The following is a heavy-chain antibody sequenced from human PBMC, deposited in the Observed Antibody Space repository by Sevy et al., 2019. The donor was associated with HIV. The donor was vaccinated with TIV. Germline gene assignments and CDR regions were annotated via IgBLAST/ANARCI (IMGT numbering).Heavy chain of an antibody. CDR3: AKDLAVAGTVYYYGMDV. V-gene: IGHV3-9*01. CDR2: ISWNSGSI. CDR1: GFTFDDYA. Sequence: GGSLRLSCAASGFTFDDYAMHWVRQAPGKGLEWVSGISWNSGSIGYADSVKGRFTISRDNAKNSLYLQMNSLRAEDTALYYYAKDLAVAGTVYYYGMDVWGQGTTVTVSS. D-gene: IGHD6-19*01. J-gene: IGHJ6*02.